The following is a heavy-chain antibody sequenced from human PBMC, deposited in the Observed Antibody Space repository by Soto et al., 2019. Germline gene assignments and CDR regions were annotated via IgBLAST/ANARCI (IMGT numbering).Heavy chain of an antibody. V-gene: IGHV3-23*01. Sequence: PGGSLRLSCAASGFTFSSYAMSWVRQAPGKGLEWVSAISGSGGSTYYADSVKGRFTISRDNSKNTLYLQMNSLRAEDTAVYYRAKVTQYCSSTSCALFDYWGQGTLVTVSS. CDR2: ISGSGGST. D-gene: IGHD2-2*01. CDR3: AKVTQYCSSTSCALFDY. J-gene: IGHJ4*02. CDR1: GFTFSSYA.